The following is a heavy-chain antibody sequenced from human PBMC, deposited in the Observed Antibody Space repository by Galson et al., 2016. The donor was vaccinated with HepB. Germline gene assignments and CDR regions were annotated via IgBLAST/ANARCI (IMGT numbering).Heavy chain of an antibody. Sequence: SLRLSCAASGFTFSRYAMSWVRQAPGKGLEWVAAISGRSASTYHADSVEGRFTISRDNSKNTLYLQMNSLRVEDTAVYYCAKRAKPFLVWLSHRVRLGGMDVWGQGNPGHRLF. J-gene: IGHJ6*02. CDR3: AKRAKPFLVWLSHRVRLGGMDV. D-gene: IGHD3-3*02. CDR2: ISGRSAST. CDR1: GFTFSRYA. V-gene: IGHV3-23*01.